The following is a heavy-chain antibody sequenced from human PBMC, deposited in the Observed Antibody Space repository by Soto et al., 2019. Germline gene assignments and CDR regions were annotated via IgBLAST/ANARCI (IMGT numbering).Heavy chain of an antibody. Sequence: GASVKVSCKASGYTFNVSHLHWVRQAPGQGLEWMGWVYPSSGGTSYAQRFEGRVTMTRATSINTAYMELSRLTSDDTAVYYCAKELQRGLDVWG. CDR1: GYTFNVSH. CDR3: AKELQRGLDV. CDR2: VYPSSGGT. J-gene: IGHJ6*02. D-gene: IGHD1-7*01. V-gene: IGHV1-2*02.